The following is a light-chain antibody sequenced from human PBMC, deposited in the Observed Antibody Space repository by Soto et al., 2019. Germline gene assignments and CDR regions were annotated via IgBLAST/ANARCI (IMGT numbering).Light chain of an antibody. V-gene: IGLV2-8*01. CDR1: SSDVGNYNY. Sequence: QSVLTQPPSASGSPGQSATISCTGSSSDVGNYNYVSWYQQHPGKAPKLMIYEVIKRPSGVPARFSGSKSGNTASLTVSGLQADDEADYYCTSYTDSNIYVFGSGT. CDR2: EVI. J-gene: IGLJ1*01. CDR3: TSYTDSNIYV.